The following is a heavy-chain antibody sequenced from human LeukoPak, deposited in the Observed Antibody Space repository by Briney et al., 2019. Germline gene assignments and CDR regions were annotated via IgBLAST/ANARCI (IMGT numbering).Heavy chain of an antibody. V-gene: IGHV4-34*01. Sequence: SETLSLTCAVYGGSFSGYYWSWIRQPPGKGLEWIGEINHSGSTKYNPSLKSRVTISIDTSKNQLSLKLSSVTAADTAVYSCARAPVVIPRFDYWGQGTLVTVSS. CDR3: ARAPVVIPRFDY. CDR1: GGSFSGYY. CDR2: INHSGST. D-gene: IGHD4-23*01. J-gene: IGHJ4*02.